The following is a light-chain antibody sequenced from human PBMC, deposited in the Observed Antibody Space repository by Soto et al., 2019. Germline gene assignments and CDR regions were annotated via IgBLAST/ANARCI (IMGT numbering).Light chain of an antibody. J-gene: IGLJ1*01. CDR1: TSDVGGYNY. CDR2: EVT. Sequence: QSVLTQPPSASGSPGQSVTISCTGTTSDVGGYNYVSWYQQLPGKAPKLMIYEVTKRPSGVPDRFSGSKSGNTASLTVSGLQAEDEADYYCCSYAGNSYVFGTGTKLTVL. V-gene: IGLV2-8*01. CDR3: CSYAGNSYV.